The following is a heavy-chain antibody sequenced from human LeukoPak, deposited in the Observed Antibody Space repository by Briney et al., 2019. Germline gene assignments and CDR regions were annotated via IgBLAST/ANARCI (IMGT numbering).Heavy chain of an antibody. CDR3: ARGALDADSTSHYYHYLHV. D-gene: IGHD4-17*01. CDR2: VYYSGST. CDR1: GGSLSSYY. J-gene: IGHJ6*03. Sequence: SETLSLTCTVSGGSLSSYYWSWIRQPPGKGLEGIGDVYYSGSTNYNPSLLTRVTISVDTSKHQFSLRLSSVTAADTAVYYCARGALDADSTSHYYHYLHVWGKGTTVTVSS. V-gene: IGHV4-59*01.